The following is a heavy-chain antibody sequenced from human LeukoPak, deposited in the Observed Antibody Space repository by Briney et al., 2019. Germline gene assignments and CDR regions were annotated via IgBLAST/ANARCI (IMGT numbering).Heavy chain of an antibody. CDR1: GDSVSSNSAA. D-gene: IGHD6-19*01. CDR3: AGAWPKDSSGWYTIDY. Sequence: SQTLSLTCAISGDSVSSNSAAWNWIRQSPSRGLEWLGRTYYRSKWYNDYAVSVKSRITINPDTSKNQFSLQLNSVTPEDTAVYYCAGAWPKDSSGWYTIDYWGQGTLVTVSS. J-gene: IGHJ4*02. V-gene: IGHV6-1*01. CDR2: TYYRSKWYN.